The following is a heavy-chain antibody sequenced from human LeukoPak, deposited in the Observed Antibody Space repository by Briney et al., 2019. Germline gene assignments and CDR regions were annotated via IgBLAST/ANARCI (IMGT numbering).Heavy chain of an antibody. D-gene: IGHD5-12*01. Sequence: PGGSLRLSCAASGFTFSSYAMSWVRQAPGKGLEWVSAISGSGGSTYYADSVKGRFTISRDNSKNTLYLQMNSLRAEDTAVYYCAKVTAYGGYEEYYFDYWGQGTLVTVSS. CDR3: AKVTAYGGYEEYYFDY. V-gene: IGHV3-23*01. CDR2: ISGSGGST. J-gene: IGHJ4*02. CDR1: GFTFSSYA.